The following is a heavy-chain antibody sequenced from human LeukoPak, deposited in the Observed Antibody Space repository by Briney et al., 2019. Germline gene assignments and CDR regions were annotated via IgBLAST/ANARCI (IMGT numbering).Heavy chain of an antibody. CDR2: IYYSGST. V-gene: IGHV4-59*01. D-gene: IGHD2-15*01. Sequence: SETLSLTCTVSGGSISSYYWSWIRQPPGKGLEWIGYIYYSGSTNYNPSLKSRVTISVDTSKNQFSLKLSSVTAADTAVYYCARVAATYYYYMDVWGKGTTVTVSS. J-gene: IGHJ6*03. CDR1: GGSISSYY. CDR3: ARVAATYYYYMDV.